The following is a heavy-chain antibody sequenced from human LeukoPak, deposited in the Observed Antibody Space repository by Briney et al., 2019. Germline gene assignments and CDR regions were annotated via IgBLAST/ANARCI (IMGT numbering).Heavy chain of an antibody. Sequence: SVKVSCKASGGTFSSYAISWVRQAPGQGLEWMGGIIPIFGTANYAQKFQGRVTITADKSTSTAYMELSSLRSEDTAVYYCATIPDYYGSGSYMVHWGQGTLVTVSS. D-gene: IGHD3-10*01. V-gene: IGHV1-69*06. CDR1: GGTFSSYA. CDR2: IIPIFGTA. J-gene: IGHJ4*02. CDR3: ATIPDYYGSGSYMVH.